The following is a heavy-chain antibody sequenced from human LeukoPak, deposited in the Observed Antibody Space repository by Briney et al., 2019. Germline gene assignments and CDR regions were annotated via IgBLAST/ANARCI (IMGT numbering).Heavy chain of an antibody. J-gene: IGHJ4*02. Sequence: SETLSLTCTVSGGSISSYYWSWVRQPAGKGLEWIGRIYTSGSTNYNPSLKSRVTISGDTSKNQFSLRLSSVTAADTAVYYCARASYSYDINGWVPFDYWGQGTLVTVSS. D-gene: IGHD3-22*01. CDR2: IYTSGST. V-gene: IGHV4-4*07. CDR3: ARASYSYDINGWVPFDY. CDR1: GGSISSYY.